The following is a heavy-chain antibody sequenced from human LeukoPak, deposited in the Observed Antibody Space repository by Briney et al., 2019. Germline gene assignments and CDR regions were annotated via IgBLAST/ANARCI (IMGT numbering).Heavy chain of an antibody. Sequence: PPASMRLSCAVSGFTFSIHAMNWVRQAPGEGLEWVSAISGSGIRTYYADSVKGRFTISRDNSKKAVYLQVNSLRVEDTAVYYCAKDQFGYNKSIDCWGQGILVTVSS. CDR2: ISGSGIRT. V-gene: IGHV3-23*01. CDR1: GFTFSIHA. J-gene: IGHJ4*02. D-gene: IGHD5-24*01. CDR3: AKDQFGYNKSIDC.